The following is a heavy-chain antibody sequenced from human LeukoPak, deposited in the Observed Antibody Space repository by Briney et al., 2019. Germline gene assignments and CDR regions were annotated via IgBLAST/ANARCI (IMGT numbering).Heavy chain of an antibody. CDR3: ARGYCSGGSCYFNYFDY. D-gene: IGHD2-15*01. CDR1: GFTFSSYS. CDR2: ISSSSSYI. J-gene: IGHJ4*02. V-gene: IGHV3-21*01. Sequence: PGGSLRLSCAASGFTFSSYSMNWVRQAPGKGLEWVSSISSSSSYIYYADSVKGRFTISRDNAKNSLYLQMNSLRAEDTAVYYCARGYCSGGSCYFNYFDYWGQGSLVTVSS.